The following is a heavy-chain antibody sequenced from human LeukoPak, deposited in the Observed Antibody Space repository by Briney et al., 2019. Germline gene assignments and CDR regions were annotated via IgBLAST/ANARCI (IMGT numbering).Heavy chain of an antibody. D-gene: IGHD5-18*01. CDR3: ARDADTAEVWFDP. Sequence: SETLSLTCTVSGASISSYYWSWIRQPAGKGLEWIGCIYTSRSTNYNPSLTSRVTMSVDTSKNQFSLKLSSVTAADTAVYYCARDADTAEVWFDPWGQGTLVTVSS. V-gene: IGHV4-4*07. CDR1: GASISSYY. CDR2: IYTSRST. J-gene: IGHJ5*02.